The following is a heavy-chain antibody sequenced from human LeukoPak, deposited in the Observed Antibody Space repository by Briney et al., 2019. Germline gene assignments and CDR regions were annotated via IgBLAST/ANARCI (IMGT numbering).Heavy chain of an antibody. CDR3: ARSIYDSSGYYMSHLDY. D-gene: IGHD3-22*01. CDR2: ISSSSSYI. J-gene: IGHJ4*02. Sequence: GGSLRLSCAASGFTFSSYSMNWVRQAPGKGVEWVSSISSSSSYIYYADSVKGRFTISRDNAKNSLYLQMNSLRAEDTAVYYCARSIYDSSGYYMSHLDYWGQGTLVTVSS. V-gene: IGHV3-21*01. CDR1: GFTFSSYS.